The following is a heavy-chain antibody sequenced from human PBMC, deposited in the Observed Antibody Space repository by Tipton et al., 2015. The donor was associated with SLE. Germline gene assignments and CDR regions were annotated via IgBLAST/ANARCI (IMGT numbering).Heavy chain of an antibody. V-gene: IGHV3-21*03. D-gene: IGHD1-26*01. Sequence: SLRLSCAASGFTFSSHSMTWVRQAPGKGLEWVSCITSGSSHKYFADSVKGRFAISRDNAKNSLYPQMDSLRVEDTGVYYCARDRSRWATPYWFFDLWGPGTLVTVSS. CDR1: GFTFSSHS. CDR2: ITSGSSHK. J-gene: IGHJ2*01. CDR3: ARDRSRWATPYWFFDL.